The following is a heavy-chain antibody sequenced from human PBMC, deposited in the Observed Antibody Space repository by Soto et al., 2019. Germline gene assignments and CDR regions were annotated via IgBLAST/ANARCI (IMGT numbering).Heavy chain of an antibody. CDR3: ARLTIFGVAPPPYYMEV. CDR2: INHSGST. J-gene: IGHJ6*03. Sequence: SETLSLTCAVYGGSFSGYYWSWIRQPPGKGLEWIGEINHSGSTNYNPSLKSRVTISVDTSKNQFSLKLSSVTAADTAVYYCARLTIFGVAPPPYYMEVWGKGTTVTVSS. V-gene: IGHV4-34*01. CDR1: GGSFSGYY. D-gene: IGHD3-3*01.